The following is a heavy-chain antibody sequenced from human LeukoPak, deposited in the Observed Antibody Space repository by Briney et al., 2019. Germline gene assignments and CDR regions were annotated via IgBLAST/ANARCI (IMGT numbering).Heavy chain of an antibody. CDR1: GGSISSYY. J-gene: IGHJ4*02. CDR3: ARDAGYYDSSGYYWYY. D-gene: IGHD3-22*01. CDR2: IYYSGST. V-gene: IGHV4-59*01. Sequence: SETLSLTCAVSGGSISSYYWSWIRQPPGKGLEWIGYIYYSGSTNYNPSLKSRVTISVDTSKNQFSLKLSSVTAADTAVYYCARDAGYYDSSGYYWYYWGQGTLVTVPS.